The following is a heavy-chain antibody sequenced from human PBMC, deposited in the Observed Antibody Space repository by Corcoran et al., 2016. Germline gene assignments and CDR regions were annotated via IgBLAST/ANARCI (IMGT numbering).Heavy chain of an antibody. CDR3: ARRGMSSVYFDY. CDR2: IYPGDSVT. J-gene: IGHJ4*02. Sequence: EVQLVQSAAEVKKPGESLKISCEGSGYSFSSRWIGWVRQMPGKGLEGVGIIYPGDSVTRYSPSCQGQVTISADKSIGTAYLQWSSLKASDAALYYGARRGMSSVYFDYWGQGTLVTVSS. V-gene: IGHV5-51*01. D-gene: IGHD6-6*01. CDR1: GYSFSSRW.